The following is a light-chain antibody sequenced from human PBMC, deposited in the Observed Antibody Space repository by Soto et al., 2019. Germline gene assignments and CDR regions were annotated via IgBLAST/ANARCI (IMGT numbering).Light chain of an antibody. CDR2: EVS. V-gene: IGLV2-14*01. Sequence: QSALTQPASVSGSPGQSITLSCTGTSSDVGGYKYVSWYQQHSGNAPKVLIYEVSNRPSGVSNRCSGSKSDNTASLTISGLQAEDEAVYYCNSYTSSNTWVFGGGTKLTVL. CDR3: NSYTSSNTWV. J-gene: IGLJ3*02. CDR1: SSDVGGYKY.